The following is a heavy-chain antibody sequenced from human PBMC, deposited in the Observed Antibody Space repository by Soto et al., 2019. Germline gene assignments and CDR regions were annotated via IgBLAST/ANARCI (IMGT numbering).Heavy chain of an antibody. CDR2: ISGSGGST. V-gene: IGHV3-23*01. CDR3: ARTRGYSYFDY. CDR1: GFTFSSYA. J-gene: IGHJ4*02. Sequence: GGSLRLSCAASGFTFSSYAMSWVRQAPGKGLEWVSAISGSGGSTYYADSVKCRFTISRDNSKNTLYLQMNSLRAEDTAVYYCARTRGYSYFDYWGQGTLVTVSS. D-gene: IGHD5-18*01.